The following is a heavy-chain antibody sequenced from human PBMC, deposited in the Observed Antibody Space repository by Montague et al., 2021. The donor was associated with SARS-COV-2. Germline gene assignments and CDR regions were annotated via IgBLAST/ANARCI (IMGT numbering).Heavy chain of an antibody. Sequence: SETLSLTCAVYGGSFSGYYWSWIRQPPGKGLEWIGEINHSGSTNYNPSLKSRVTISVDTSKNQFSLKLSSVTAADTAGYYCARGGYSSSWYGTHNWFDPWGQGTLVTVSS. CDR1: GGSFSGYY. D-gene: IGHD6-13*01. CDR3: ARGGYSSSWYGTHNWFDP. J-gene: IGHJ5*02. V-gene: IGHV4-34*01. CDR2: INHSGST.